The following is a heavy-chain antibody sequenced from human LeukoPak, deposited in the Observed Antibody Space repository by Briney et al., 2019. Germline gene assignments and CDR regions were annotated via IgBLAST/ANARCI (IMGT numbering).Heavy chain of an antibody. CDR2: TSYDESTK. Sequence: TGGSLRLSCAASAFTLSSYAMHWVRQAPGKGLEWVAVTSYDESTKHYADSVKGRFTISRDNYKNTLYLQMNSLRADDTAVYYCARDRKWLLTFDLWGQGTLVTVSS. V-gene: IGHV3-30-3*01. CDR3: ARDRKWLLTFDL. J-gene: IGHJ4*02. D-gene: IGHD6-19*01. CDR1: AFTLSSYA.